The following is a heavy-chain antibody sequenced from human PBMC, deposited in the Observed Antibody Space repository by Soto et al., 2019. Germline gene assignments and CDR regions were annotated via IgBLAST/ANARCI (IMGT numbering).Heavy chain of an antibody. CDR3: ARERVPRYCSSTSCPYYYGMDV. D-gene: IGHD2-2*01. CDR2: INPSGGST. J-gene: IGHJ6*02. Sequence: ASVKVSCKASGYTFTSYYMHWVRQAPGQGLEWMGIINPSGGSTSYAQKFQGRVTMTRDTSTSTVYMELSSLRSEDTAVYYCARERVPRYCSSTSCPYYYGMDVWGQGTTVTAP. CDR1: GYTFTSYY. V-gene: IGHV1-46*01.